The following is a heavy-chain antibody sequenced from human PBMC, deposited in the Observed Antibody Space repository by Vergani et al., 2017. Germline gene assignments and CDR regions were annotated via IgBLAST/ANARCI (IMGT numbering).Heavy chain of an antibody. D-gene: IGHD3-10*01. V-gene: IGHV4-34*02. CDR3: ASRRPRLNLGSKSNAGTFDS. CDR2: ITAIGSA. J-gene: IGHJ4*02. CDR1: GGSLSGYF. Sequence: QVHLQQRGAGVLKPLETLSLTCGVIGGSLSGYFWSWIRQSPGRGLEWIGEITAIGSAKYSPSATSRVTISGDTSRGEFTLTGTSVTAADTGLYFCASRRPRLNLGSKSNAGTFDSWGQGTLVTVSS.